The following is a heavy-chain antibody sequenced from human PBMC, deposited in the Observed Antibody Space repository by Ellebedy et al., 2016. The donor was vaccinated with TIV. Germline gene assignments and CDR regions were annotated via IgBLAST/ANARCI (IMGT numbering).Heavy chain of an antibody. D-gene: IGHD1-26*01. CDR2: ITPYNGDT. Sequence: AASVKVSCKASGYTFTTYGINWVRQAPGQGLEWMGLITPYNGDTNYAQKFQGRVIMTTDTSTSTAYMELRNLKSDDTAVYYCARDFRWDREGDWGQGTLVTVSS. J-gene: IGHJ4*02. V-gene: IGHV1-18*01. CDR1: GYTFTTYG. CDR3: ARDFRWDREGD.